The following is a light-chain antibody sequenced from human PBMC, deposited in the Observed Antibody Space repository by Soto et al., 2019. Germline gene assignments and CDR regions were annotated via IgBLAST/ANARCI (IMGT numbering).Light chain of an antibody. CDR3: SSYTSSLTLV. V-gene: IGLV2-14*03. J-gene: IGLJ2*01. Sequence: QSVLTQPASVSGSPGQSITISCTGTSSDLGGYNYVSWYQQHPGKAPKLMIYDVSNRPSGVSNRFSGSKSGNAASLTISGLQTEDEADYYCSSYTSSLTLVFGGGTKLTVL. CDR2: DVS. CDR1: SSDLGGYNY.